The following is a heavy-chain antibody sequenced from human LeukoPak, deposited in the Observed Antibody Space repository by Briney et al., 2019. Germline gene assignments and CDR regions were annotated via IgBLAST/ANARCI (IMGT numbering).Heavy chain of an antibody. CDR1: GYTFTGYY. Sequence: ASVKVSCKASGYTFTGYYMHWVRQAPGQGLEWMGWINPDSGGTNYAQKFQGRVTMTRDTSISTVYMELSSLRSEDTAVYYCARDGRTGKNYGMDVWGQGTTVTVSS. CDR2: INPDSGGT. D-gene: IGHD1-1*01. V-gene: IGHV1-2*02. J-gene: IGHJ6*02. CDR3: ARDGRTGKNYGMDV.